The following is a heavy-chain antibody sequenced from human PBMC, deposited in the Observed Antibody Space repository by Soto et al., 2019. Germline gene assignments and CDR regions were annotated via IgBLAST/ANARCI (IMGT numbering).Heavy chain of an antibody. CDR3: TRGRNSYGSGIVGQDAFDV. CDR2: MNPNSGNT. D-gene: IGHD3-10*01. J-gene: IGHJ3*01. V-gene: IGHV1-8*01. CDR1: GYTFPRYD. Sequence: ASVKVSCQASGYTFPRYDINWARQDTGQGSEWMGWMNPNSGNTGYAQKFQGRVTMTRNTTIRTAYKELSSLRSEATAVYYCTRGRNSYGSGIVGQDAFDVWGQGTMVTVSS.